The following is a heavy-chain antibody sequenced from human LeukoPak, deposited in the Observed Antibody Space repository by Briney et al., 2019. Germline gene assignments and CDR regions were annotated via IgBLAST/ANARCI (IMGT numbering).Heavy chain of an antibody. Sequence: SETLSLTCTVSGGSISSYYWSWIRQPAGKGLEWIGRIYTSGSTNYNPSLKSRVTMSVDTSKNQFSLKLSSVTAADTAVYYCARVIFDYGDYGPVDYWGQGTLVTVSS. CDR3: ARVIFDYGDYGPVDY. CDR1: GGSISSYY. CDR2: IYTSGST. J-gene: IGHJ4*02. D-gene: IGHD4-17*01. V-gene: IGHV4-4*07.